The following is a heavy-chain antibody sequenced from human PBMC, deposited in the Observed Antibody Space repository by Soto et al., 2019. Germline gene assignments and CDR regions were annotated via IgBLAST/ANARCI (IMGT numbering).Heavy chain of an antibody. J-gene: IGHJ5*02. CDR2: INPNSGGT. V-gene: IGHV1-2*04. Sequence: ASVKVSCKASGYTFTGYYMHWVRQAPGQGLEWMGWINPNSGGTNYAQKFQGWVTMTRDTSISTAYMELSRLRSDDTAVYYCASSTNSTNWFDPWGQGTQVTVSS. CDR3: ASSTNSTNWFDP. D-gene: IGHD2-2*01. CDR1: GYTFTGYY.